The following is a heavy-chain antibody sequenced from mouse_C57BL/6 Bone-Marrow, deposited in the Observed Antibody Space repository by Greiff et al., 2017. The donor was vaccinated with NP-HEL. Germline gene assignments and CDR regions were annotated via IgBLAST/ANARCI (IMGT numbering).Heavy chain of an antibody. Sequence: QVQLQQSGAELVRPGASVKLSCKASGYTFTDYYINWVKQRPGQGLEWIARIYPGSGNTYYNEKFKGKATLTAEKSSSTAYMQLSSLTSEDSAVYFCARCKAYYSNYDYFDVWGTGTTVTVSS. CDR1: GYTFTDYY. V-gene: IGHV1-76*01. D-gene: IGHD2-5*01. CDR2: IYPGSGNT. J-gene: IGHJ1*03. CDR3: ARCKAYYSNYDYFDV.